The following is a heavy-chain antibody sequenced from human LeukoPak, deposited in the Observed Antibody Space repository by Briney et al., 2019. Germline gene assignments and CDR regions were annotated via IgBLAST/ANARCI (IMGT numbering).Heavy chain of an antibody. V-gene: IGHV3-7*04. CDR2: IKRDGSEK. D-gene: IGHD5-24*01. J-gene: IGHJ4*02. CDR3: ARRGGYNYEAGYYFDY. Sequence: GGSLRLSCAASGFTFSSYWMTWVRQAPRKGLEWVANIKRDGSEKFYVDSVKGRFTISGDNAKNSLYLQMNSLRAEDTALYFCARRGGYNYEAGYYFDYWGQGTLVTVSS. CDR1: GFTFSSYW.